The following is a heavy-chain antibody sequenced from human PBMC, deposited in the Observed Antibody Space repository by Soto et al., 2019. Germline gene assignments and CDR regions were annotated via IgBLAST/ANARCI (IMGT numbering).Heavy chain of an antibody. CDR3: ARRSGYYHYYFDY. CDR1: GGSISSSSYY. J-gene: IGHJ4*02. CDR2: IYYSGST. V-gene: IGHV4-39*01. D-gene: IGHD3-22*01. Sequence: QLQLQESGPGLVKPSETLSLTCTVSGGSISSSSYYWGWIRQPPGKGLEWIGSIYYSGSTYYNPSLKSRVTISVDTSKNQFSLKLSSVTAADTAVYYCARRSGYYHYYFDYWGQGTLVTVSS.